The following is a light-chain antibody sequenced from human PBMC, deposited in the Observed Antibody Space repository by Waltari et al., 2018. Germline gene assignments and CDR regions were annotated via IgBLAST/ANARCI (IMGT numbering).Light chain of an antibody. J-gene: IGLJ2*01. CDR2: EGS. CDR3: CSYAGSSPSVV. V-gene: IGLV2-23*01. Sequence: QSALTQPASVSGSPGQSITISCTGTSSDVGSYNLVSWYQHHPGKAPKVMIYEGSERPPGVSNRFSASKSGNPASLTISGLQAEDEADYYCCSYAGSSPSVVFGGGTKLTVL. CDR1: SSDVGSYNL.